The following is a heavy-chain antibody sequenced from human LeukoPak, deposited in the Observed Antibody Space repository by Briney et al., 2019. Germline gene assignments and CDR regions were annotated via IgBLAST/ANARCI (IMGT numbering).Heavy chain of an antibody. CDR3: TTDPMVWFAFGL. CDR1: GFTFSNAW. J-gene: IGHJ2*01. CDR2: IRSTTDGQTT. V-gene: IGHV3-15*01. D-gene: IGHD3-10*01. Sequence: GGSLRLSCAASGFTFSNAWMNWVRQAPGKGLEWVGRIRSTTDGQTTDYAAPVKGRFTISRDDSQNTLHLHMKSLKTEDTAVYYCTTDPMVWFAFGLWGRGTLVTVSS.